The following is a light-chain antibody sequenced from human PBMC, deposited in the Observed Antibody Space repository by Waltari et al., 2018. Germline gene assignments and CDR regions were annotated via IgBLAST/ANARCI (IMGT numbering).Light chain of an antibody. J-gene: IGKJ3*01. Sequence: DFVMTQSPHSLAVSLGERATINCKSSQSILYRSNNQNYLAWYQQKPGQPPKLLIYWASTRESGVPGRFSGSGSGTDFTLTISSLQAEDVAVYYCQQYYSTPFTFGPGTKVDIK. CDR3: QQYYSTPFT. CDR1: QSILYRSNNQNY. CDR2: WAS. V-gene: IGKV4-1*01.